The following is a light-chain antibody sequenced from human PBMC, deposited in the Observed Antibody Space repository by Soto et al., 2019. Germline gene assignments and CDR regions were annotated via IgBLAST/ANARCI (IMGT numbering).Light chain of an antibody. J-gene: IGLJ1*01. CDR3: CSYAGSNTWV. CDR1: SSDVGRYSL. V-gene: IGLV2-23*01. Sequence: SALTQPASVSGSPGQSITISCTGTSSDVGRYSLVSWYQQHPGKAPKLMISEDHKRPSGVSNRFSGSKSGNTASLTISELQTEDEADYYRCSYAGSNTWVFGTGTKVTVL. CDR2: EDH.